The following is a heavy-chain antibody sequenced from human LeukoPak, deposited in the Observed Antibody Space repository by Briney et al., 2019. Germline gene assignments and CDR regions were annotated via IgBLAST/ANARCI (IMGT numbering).Heavy chain of an antibody. V-gene: IGHV4-34*01. J-gene: IGHJ1*01. CDR2: IYHSGST. CDR3: GSISASGYFQH. Sequence: SETLSLTCAVSGGSISGYYWSWFLRQPPGKGLEWIGEIYHSGSTNYNPSLKSRVTISVDKSKNQFSLKLSSVTAADTAVYYCGSISASGYFQHWGQGTLVTVSS. CDR1: GGSISGYY.